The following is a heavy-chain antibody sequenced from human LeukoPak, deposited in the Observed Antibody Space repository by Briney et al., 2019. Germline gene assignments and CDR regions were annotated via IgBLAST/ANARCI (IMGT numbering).Heavy chain of an antibody. D-gene: IGHD2-21*02. CDR3: ARDYGVTFSKREYFQH. CDR1: GFTFGSSW. CDR2: ISGNGTNT. V-gene: IGHV3-74*01. J-gene: IGHJ1*01. Sequence: GGSLRLSCAASGFTFGSSWMLWVRQAPGKGLEWVSRISGNGTNTRYADSVKGRFTISRDNSKNTLYLQMNSLRAEDTAVYYCARDYGVTFSKREYFQHWGQGTLVTVSS.